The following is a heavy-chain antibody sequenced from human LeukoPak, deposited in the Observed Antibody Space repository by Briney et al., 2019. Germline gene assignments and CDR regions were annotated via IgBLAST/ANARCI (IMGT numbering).Heavy chain of an antibody. CDR1: GYSISSGYY. CDR3: ARTPRTTVTTRFDY. J-gene: IGHJ4*02. V-gene: IGHV4-38-2*01. Sequence: PSETLSLTCAVSGYSISSGYYWGWIRQPPGKGLEWIGSIYHSGSTNYNPSLKSRVTISVDTSKNQFSLKLSSVTAADTAVYYCARTPRTTVTTRFDYWGQGTLVTVSS. D-gene: IGHD4-11*01. CDR2: IYHSGST.